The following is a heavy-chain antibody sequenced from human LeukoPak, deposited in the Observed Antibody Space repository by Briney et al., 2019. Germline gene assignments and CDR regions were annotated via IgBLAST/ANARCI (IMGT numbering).Heavy chain of an antibody. V-gene: IGHV3-30-3*01. D-gene: IGHD5-18*01. J-gene: IGHJ4*02. Sequence: PGGSLRLSCAASGFTFSSYAMHWVRQAPGKGLEWVAVISYDGSNKYYADSVKGRFTISRDNSKNTLYLQMNSLRAEDTAVYYCARDLLAGYSYAHMGDYWGQGTPVTVSS. CDR3: ARDLLAGYSYAHMGDY. CDR2: ISYDGSNK. CDR1: GFTFSSYA.